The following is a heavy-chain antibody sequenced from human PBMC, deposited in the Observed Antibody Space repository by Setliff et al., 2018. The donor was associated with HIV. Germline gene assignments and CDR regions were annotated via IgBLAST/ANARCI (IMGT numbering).Heavy chain of an antibody. D-gene: IGHD3-10*01. CDR3: ARHGLLWFGAGYNWFDP. Sequence: SETLSLTCTVSGGSISSSSYYWGWIRQPPGKGLEWIGRIYYSGSTYYNPSLKSRVTISVDTSKNQFSLKLSSVTAADTAVYYCARHGLLWFGAGYNWFDPWGQGTLVTVSS. CDR2: IYYSGST. V-gene: IGHV4-39*01. CDR1: GGSISSSSYY. J-gene: IGHJ5*02.